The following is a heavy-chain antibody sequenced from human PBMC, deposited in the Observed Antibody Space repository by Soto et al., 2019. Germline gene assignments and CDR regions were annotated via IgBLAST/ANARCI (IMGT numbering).Heavy chain of an antibody. J-gene: IGHJ6*02. D-gene: IGHD3-22*01. Sequence: QVQLVQSGAEVKKPGSSVKVSCKASGGTFSSYAITWVRQAPGLGLEWMGGIIPIFGTANYAQKFQGRVTITADESTSTADMELSSLRSEDTAVYYCATEGDGSGSYYYRMDVWGQGTTVTVSS. CDR2: IIPIFGTA. CDR3: ATEGDGSGSYYYRMDV. CDR1: GGTFSSYA. V-gene: IGHV1-69*12.